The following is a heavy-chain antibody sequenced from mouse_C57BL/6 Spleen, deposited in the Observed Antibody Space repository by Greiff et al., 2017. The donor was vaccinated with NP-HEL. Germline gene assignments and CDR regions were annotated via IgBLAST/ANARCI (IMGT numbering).Heavy chain of an antibody. J-gene: IGHJ4*01. CDR2: IHPNSGST. Sequence: QVQLQQPGAELVKPGASVKLSCKASGYTFTSYWMHWVKQRPGQGLEWIGMIHPNSGSTNYNEKFKSKATLTVDKSSSTAYMQLSSLTSEDSAVYYGAREDYYGSSYAMDYWGQGTSVTVSS. CDR3: AREDYYGSSYAMDY. V-gene: IGHV1-64*01. D-gene: IGHD1-1*01. CDR1: GYTFTSYW.